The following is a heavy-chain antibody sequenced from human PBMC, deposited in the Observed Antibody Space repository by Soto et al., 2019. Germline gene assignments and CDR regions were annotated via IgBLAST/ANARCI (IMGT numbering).Heavy chain of an antibody. V-gene: IGHV1-2*02. CDR2: INPDSGGR. D-gene: IGHD3-22*01. Sequence: GASVKVSCKAFGYTFTGYYIHWVRQAPGQGLEWMGWINPDSGGRNFAQKFQGRVTMSRDTSISTAYMELSRLRSDDTAVYYCAATIDWGSYDFGGYPSWGQGTLVTVSS. CDR3: AATIDWGSYDFGGYPS. J-gene: IGHJ4*02. CDR1: GYTFTGYY.